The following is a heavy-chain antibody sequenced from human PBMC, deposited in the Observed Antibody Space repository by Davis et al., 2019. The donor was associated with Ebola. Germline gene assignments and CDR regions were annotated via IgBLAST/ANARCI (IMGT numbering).Heavy chain of an antibody. J-gene: IGHJ6*04. Sequence: MPSETLSLTCTVSGVSISSSSDYWGWIRRPPGKGLEWIGSITSGGTTYYNPSLKSRVSISVDTTKNQFSLRLSSVTAADTAVYYCARDCTPLRWGLGMDVWGKGTTVTVSS. CDR2: ITSGGTT. D-gene: IGHD4-23*01. CDR3: ARDCTPLRWGLGMDV. V-gene: IGHV4-39*07. CDR1: GVSISSSSDY.